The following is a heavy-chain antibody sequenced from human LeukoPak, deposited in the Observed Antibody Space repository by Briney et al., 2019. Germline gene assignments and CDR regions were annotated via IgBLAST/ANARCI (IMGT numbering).Heavy chain of an antibody. J-gene: IGHJ4*02. Sequence: GGSLRLSCAASGFAFRTHGMHWVRQAPGKGLEWVAVIWYDGSKKYYADSVKGRFTISRDNSKNTLDLQMNSLRVEDTALYYCARMSACYLDQWGQGTLVSVSS. D-gene: IGHD3-16*01. CDR1: GFAFRTHG. CDR2: IWYDGSKK. V-gene: IGHV3-33*01. CDR3: ARMSACYLDQ.